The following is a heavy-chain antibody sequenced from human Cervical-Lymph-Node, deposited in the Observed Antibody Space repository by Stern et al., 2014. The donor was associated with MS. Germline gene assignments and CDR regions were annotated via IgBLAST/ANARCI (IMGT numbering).Heavy chain of an antibody. Sequence: DVQLVVSGGGLVQPGGSLRLSFAASGFTFTTYHMSLVRQAPGTGLEWVSAISGSGTTTYYADSVQGRVTISRDNSKNTLFLQMNSLRAEDTAVYYCAKRLRGSGGPFESWGQGTLVTVSS. CDR2: ISGSGTTT. V-gene: IGHV3-23*04. CDR1: GFTFTTYH. CDR3: AKRLRGSGGPFES. D-gene: IGHD3-10*01. J-gene: IGHJ4*02.